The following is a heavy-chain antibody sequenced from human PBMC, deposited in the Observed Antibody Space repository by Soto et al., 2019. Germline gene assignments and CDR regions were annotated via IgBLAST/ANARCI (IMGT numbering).Heavy chain of an antibody. CDR1: GGSISSSSYY. V-gene: IGHV4-39*01. CDR3: ARHNFDSHSSGHHNWFDP. J-gene: IGHJ5*02. CDR2: IYYSGST. D-gene: IGHD6-19*01. Sequence: SETLSLTCTVSGGSISSSSYYWGWIRQPPGKGLEWIGSIYYSGSTYYNPSLKSRVTISVDTSKNQFSLKLSSVTAADTAVYYCARHNFDSHSSGHHNWFDPWGQGTLVTVS.